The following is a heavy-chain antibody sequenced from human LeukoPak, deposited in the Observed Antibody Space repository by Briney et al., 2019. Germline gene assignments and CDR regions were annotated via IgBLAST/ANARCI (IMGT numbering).Heavy chain of an antibody. D-gene: IGHD3-22*01. J-gene: IGHJ4*02. CDR1: GFTFSDYY. V-gene: IGHV3-11*04. CDR2: ISSSGSTI. CDR3: ASSYYYDSSGYYYRLGY. Sequence: TGGSLRLSCAASGFTFSDYYMSWIRQAPGKGLEWVSYISSSGSTIYYADSVKGRFTISRDNAKNSLYLQMNSLRAEDTAVYYCASSYYYDSSGYYYRLGYWGQGTLVTVSS.